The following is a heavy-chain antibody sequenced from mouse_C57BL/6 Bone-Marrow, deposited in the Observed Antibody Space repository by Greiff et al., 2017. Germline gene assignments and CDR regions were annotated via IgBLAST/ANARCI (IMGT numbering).Heavy chain of an antibody. CDR1: GFSLTSYG. J-gene: IGHJ3*01. D-gene: IGHD2-3*01. CDR2: IWSGGST. V-gene: IGHV2-2*01. Sequence: VKLVESGPGLVQPSQSLSITCTVSGFSLTSYGVHWVRQSPGKGLEWLGVIWSGGSTDYNAAFISRLSISKDNSKSQVFFKMNSLQADDTAIYYCARNGYYGGAYWGQGTLVTVAA. CDR3: ARNGYYGGAY.